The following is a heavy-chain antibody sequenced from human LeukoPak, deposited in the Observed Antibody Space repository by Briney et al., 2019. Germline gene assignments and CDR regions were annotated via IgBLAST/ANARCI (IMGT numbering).Heavy chain of an antibody. V-gene: IGHV4-39*01. CDR3: ATGGNSRVVGAFDI. Sequence: SETLSLTCSVSGGSISSTSYYWGWIRQPPGKGLEWIGSIYYSGSTYYNPSLKSRVTISVDTSKDQFSLKLSSVTAADTAAYYCATGGNSRVVGAFDIWGQGTMVTVSS. J-gene: IGHJ3*02. CDR1: GGSISSTSYY. CDR2: IYYSGST. D-gene: IGHD4-23*01.